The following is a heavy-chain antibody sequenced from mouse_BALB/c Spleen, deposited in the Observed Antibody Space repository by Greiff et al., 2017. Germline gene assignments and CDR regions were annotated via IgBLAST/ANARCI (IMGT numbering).Heavy chain of an antibody. D-gene: IGHD2-4*01. CDR1: GYTFNSYW. Sequence: QVQLQQSGAELARPGASVKLSCKASGYTFNSYWMQWVKQRPGQGLEWIGAIYPGDGDTRYTQKFKGKATLTADKSSSTAYMQLSSLASEDSAVYYCACLIYYDYDEGTWFAYWGQGTLVTVSA. J-gene: IGHJ3*01. V-gene: IGHV1-87*01. CDR3: ACLIYYDYDEGTWFAY. CDR2: IYPGDGDT.